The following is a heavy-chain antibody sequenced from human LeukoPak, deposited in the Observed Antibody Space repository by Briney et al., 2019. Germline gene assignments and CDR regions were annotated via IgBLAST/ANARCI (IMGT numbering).Heavy chain of an antibody. Sequence: NPSETLSLTCTVSGYSISSGYYWGWIRQPPGKGLEWIGSIYHSGSTYYNPSLKSRVTISVDTSKNQFSLKLSSVTAADTAVYYCARDTRSMVRGAPAYYFDYWGQGTLVTVSS. V-gene: IGHV4-38-2*02. J-gene: IGHJ4*02. D-gene: IGHD3-10*01. CDR1: GYSISSGYY. CDR2: IYHSGST. CDR3: ARDTRSMVRGAPAYYFDY.